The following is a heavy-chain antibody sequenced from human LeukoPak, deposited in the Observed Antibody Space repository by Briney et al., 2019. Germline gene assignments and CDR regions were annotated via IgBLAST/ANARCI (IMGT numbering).Heavy chain of an antibody. J-gene: IGHJ4*02. CDR3: ARGYEGYLDY. CDR2: INRSGRT. V-gene: IGHV4-34*01. CDR1: GGSFSVYF. D-gene: IGHD1-1*01. Sequence: SETLSLTCAVNGGSFSVYFWTWIRQPPGKGLEWIGEINRSGRTNYNPSLKSRVAISLDTSKNQFSPKLSSVAAADTAVYYCARGYEGYLDYWGQGTLVTVSS.